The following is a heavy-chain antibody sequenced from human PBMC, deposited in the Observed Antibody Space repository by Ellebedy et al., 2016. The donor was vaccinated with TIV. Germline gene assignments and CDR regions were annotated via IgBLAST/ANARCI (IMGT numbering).Heavy chain of an antibody. V-gene: IGHV3-21*04. D-gene: IGHD4-23*01. Sequence: GESLKISCAASGFTFSSYSVNWVRQAPGKGLEWVSSISSSSSYIYYADSVKGRFTISRDNSKNTLFLQMNSLRDEDTAVYYCTKDSGWEHEYWGQGTLVTVSS. CDR1: GFTFSSYS. CDR2: ISSSSSYI. J-gene: IGHJ4*02. CDR3: TKDSGWEHEY.